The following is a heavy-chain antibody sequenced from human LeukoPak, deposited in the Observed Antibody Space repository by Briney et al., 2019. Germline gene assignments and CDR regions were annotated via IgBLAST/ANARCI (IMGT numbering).Heavy chain of an antibody. D-gene: IGHD2/OR15-2a*01. Sequence: GGSLRLSCAASGFTFSSYAMHWVRQAPGKGLEYVSAISSNGGSTYYAHSVKGRFTISRDNSKNTLYLQMGSLRAEDMAVYFCARDAILGAPTYYFDYWGQGTLVTVSP. V-gene: IGHV3-64*01. CDR2: ISSNGGST. CDR3: ARDAILGAPTYYFDY. J-gene: IGHJ4*02. CDR1: GFTFSSYA.